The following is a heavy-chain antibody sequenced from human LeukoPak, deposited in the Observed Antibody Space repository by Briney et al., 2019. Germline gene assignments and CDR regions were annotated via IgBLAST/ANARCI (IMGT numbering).Heavy chain of an antibody. D-gene: IGHD4-23*01. CDR1: GYTFTSYG. Sequence: VASVKVSCKASGYTFTSYGISWVRQAPGRGLEWMGWISAYNGNTNYAQKLQGRVTMTTDTSTSTAYMELRSLRSDDTAVYYCATGNDYGGNSDYWGQGTLVTVSS. V-gene: IGHV1-18*01. CDR2: ISAYNGNT. CDR3: ATGNDYGGNSDY. J-gene: IGHJ4*02.